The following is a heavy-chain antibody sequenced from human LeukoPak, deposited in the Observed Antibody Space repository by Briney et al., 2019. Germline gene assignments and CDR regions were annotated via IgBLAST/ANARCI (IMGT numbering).Heavy chain of an antibody. CDR2: IQFDGSNK. CDR1: GFTFNNYG. Sequence: PGGSLRLSCAASGFTFNNYGMHWVRQAPGKGLEWVAFIQFDGSNKYYADSVQGRFIISRDNSKNTLFLQMNSLRAGDTAVYYCAKDPTSAYYVVDFWGQGTLVTVSS. J-gene: IGHJ4*02. D-gene: IGHD3-3*01. CDR3: AKDPTSAYYVVDF. V-gene: IGHV3-30*02.